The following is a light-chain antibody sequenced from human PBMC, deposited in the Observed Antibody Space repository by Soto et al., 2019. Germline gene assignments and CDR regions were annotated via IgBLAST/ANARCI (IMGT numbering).Light chain of an antibody. J-gene: IGKJ1*01. CDR1: QFVSSR. CDR3: QEYIKWPPGM. V-gene: IGKV3-15*01. Sequence: DIVVTQSPATLSASPWEIVTLSCRASQFVSSRLAWYRQRPGQVPRLLIYDTSTRAPGISARFSGSGSGTEFTLTISSLQSEDFAVYYCQEYIKWPPGMFGPGTKVDIK. CDR2: DTS.